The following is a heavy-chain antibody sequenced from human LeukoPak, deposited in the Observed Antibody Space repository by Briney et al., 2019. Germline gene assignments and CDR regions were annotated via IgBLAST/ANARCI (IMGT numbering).Heavy chain of an antibody. CDR3: ARAFLGGDY. CDR1: GFTFSTYS. Sequence: GGSLRLSCVASGFTFSTYSMNWVRQAPGKGLEWASYISDTSYTIYYADSVKGRFTISRDNAKNSLYLQMNRLRDEDTAVYYCARAFLGGDYWGQGTLVTVSS. D-gene: IGHD3-3*02. V-gene: IGHV3-48*02. J-gene: IGHJ4*02. CDR2: ISDTSYTI.